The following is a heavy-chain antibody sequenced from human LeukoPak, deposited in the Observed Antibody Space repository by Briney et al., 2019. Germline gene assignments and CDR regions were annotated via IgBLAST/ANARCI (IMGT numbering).Heavy chain of an antibody. V-gene: IGHV4-34*01. J-gene: IGHJ4*02. D-gene: IGHD2-8*01. CDR3: ARGASGNVLMVYAMRFDY. CDR1: GGSFSGYY. Sequence: SETLFLTCAVYGGSFSGYYWSWIRQPPGKGLEWIGEINHSGSTNYNPSLKSRVTISVDTSKNQFSLKLSSVTAADTAVYYCARGASGNVLMVYAMRFDYWGQGTLVTVSS. CDR2: INHSGST.